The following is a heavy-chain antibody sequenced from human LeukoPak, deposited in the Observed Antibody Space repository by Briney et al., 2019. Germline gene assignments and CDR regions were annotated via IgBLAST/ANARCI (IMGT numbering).Heavy chain of an antibody. Sequence: QAGGSLRLSCAASGFTFSSYWMSWVRQAPGKGLEWVANIKQDGSEKYYVDSVKGRFTISRDNAKNSLYLQMNSLRAEDTAVYYCARESIVVVVAAKDRYYYYYMDVWGKGTTVTVSS. J-gene: IGHJ6*03. CDR1: GFTFSSYW. CDR3: ARESIVVVVAAKDRYYYYYMDV. CDR2: IKQDGSEK. V-gene: IGHV3-7*01. D-gene: IGHD2-15*01.